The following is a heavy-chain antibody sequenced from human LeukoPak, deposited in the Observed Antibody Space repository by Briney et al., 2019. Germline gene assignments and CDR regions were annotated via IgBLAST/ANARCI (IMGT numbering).Heavy chain of an antibody. V-gene: IGHV4-59*01. CDR3: ARERNWNLGPGWFDP. CDR1: GGSISSYY. J-gene: IGHJ5*02. CDR2: IYYSGST. D-gene: IGHD1-7*01. Sequence: SETLSLTCTVSGGSISSYYWSWIRQPPGKGLEWIGYIYYSGSTNYNPSLKSRVTISVDTSKNQFSLKLSSVTAADTAVYYCARERNWNLGPGWFDPWGQGTLVTVSS.